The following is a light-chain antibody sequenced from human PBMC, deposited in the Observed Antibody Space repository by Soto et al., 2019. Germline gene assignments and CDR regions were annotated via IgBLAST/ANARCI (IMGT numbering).Light chain of an antibody. CDR2: DVS. Sequence: DIQMTQSPSSLSASVGDRVTITCRTGQRISDYLNWYQQKPGKAPKVLIYDVSSLQSGVPSRFNGSGSGTDFTLTISSLQPEDVATYYCQQSYRTPRTVGQGTKVDIK. CDR3: QQSYRTPRT. V-gene: IGKV1-39*01. J-gene: IGKJ1*01. CDR1: QRISDY.